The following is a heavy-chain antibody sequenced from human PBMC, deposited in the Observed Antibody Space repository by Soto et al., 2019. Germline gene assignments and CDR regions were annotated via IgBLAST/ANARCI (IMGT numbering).Heavy chain of an antibody. CDR1: GDSMSSSNW. V-gene: IGHV4-4*02. CDR2: AHHSGRT. J-gene: IGHJ4*02. CDR3: ARSEATALDY. Sequence: QVQLQESGPGLLKPSGTLSLTCTVSGDSMSSSNWWNWVRQPPGKGLEWIGEAHHSGRTNYNPSLKSRVTISVARSTNHFSLQLTSVTAADTAVYYCARSEATALDYWGQGTLVTVSS.